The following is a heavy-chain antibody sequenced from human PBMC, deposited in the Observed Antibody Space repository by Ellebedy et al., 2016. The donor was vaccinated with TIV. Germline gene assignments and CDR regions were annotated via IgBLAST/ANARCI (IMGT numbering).Heavy chain of an antibody. J-gene: IGHJ4*02. D-gene: IGHD1-26*01. V-gene: IGHV3-64D*06. Sequence: GESLKISCAASGFTFSDYYMSWIRQAPGKGLEYVSAISSNGGSTYYADSVKGRFTISRDNSKNTLYLQMSSLRAEDTAVYYCVRGSGSYYGLYFDYWGQGTLVTVSS. CDR3: VRGSGSYYGLYFDY. CDR2: ISSNGGST. CDR1: GFTFSDYY.